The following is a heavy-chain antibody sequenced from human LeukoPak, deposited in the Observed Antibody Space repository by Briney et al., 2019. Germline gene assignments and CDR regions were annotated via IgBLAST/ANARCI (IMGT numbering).Heavy chain of an antibody. CDR3: ARVRSLRYFDWPYDY. V-gene: IGHV1-69*06. Sequence: GSSVKVSCKASGGTFSGYAISWVRQAPGQGLEWMGGIIPIFGTANYAQKFQGRVTITADKSTSTAYMELSSLRSEDTAVYYCARVRSLRYFDWPYDYWGQGTLVTVSS. CDR2: IIPIFGTA. J-gene: IGHJ4*02. D-gene: IGHD3-9*01. CDR1: GGTFSGYA.